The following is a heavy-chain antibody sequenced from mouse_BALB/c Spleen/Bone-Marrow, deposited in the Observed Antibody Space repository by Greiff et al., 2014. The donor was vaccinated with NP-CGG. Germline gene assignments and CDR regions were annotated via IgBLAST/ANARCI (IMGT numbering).Heavy chain of an antibody. CDR1: GFTFSDYY. CDR2: ISDGGSYT. J-gene: IGHJ4*01. V-gene: IGHV5-4*02. Sequence: EVKLVESGGGLVKPGGSLKLSCAASGFTFSDYYMYWVRQTPEKRLEWVATISDGGSYTYYPDSVKGRFTISRENAKNNLFLQLSSLKSEDTAMYYCAREVSMDYWGQGTSVTVSS. CDR3: AREVSMDY.